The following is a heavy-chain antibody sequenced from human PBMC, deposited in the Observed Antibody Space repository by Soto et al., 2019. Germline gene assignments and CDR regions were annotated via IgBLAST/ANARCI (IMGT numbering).Heavy chain of an antibody. Sequence: PGGSLRLSCAASGFTFSGYTMNWVRQGPGKGLEWVSCISSSSSYIYYADSVKGRFTISRDNAKSSLFLQMNSLRAEDAAVYYCARVPSSSYHYFVYWGQGTLVTVSS. CDR2: ISSSSSYI. V-gene: IGHV3-21*01. CDR3: ARVPSSSYHYFVY. D-gene: IGHD6-13*01. J-gene: IGHJ4*02. CDR1: GFTFSGYT.